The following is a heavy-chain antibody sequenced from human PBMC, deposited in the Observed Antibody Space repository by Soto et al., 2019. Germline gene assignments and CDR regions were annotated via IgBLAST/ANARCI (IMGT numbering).Heavy chain of an antibody. CDR1: GFTFSSYG. D-gene: IGHD3-3*01. Sequence: QVQLVESGGGVVQPGRSLRLSCAASGFTFSSYGMHWVRQAPGKGLEWVAVISYDGSNKYYADSVKGRFTISRDNSKNTLYLQMNSLRAEDTAVYYCAKDHSYDFWRRSYGMDVWGQGTTVTVSS. V-gene: IGHV3-30*18. J-gene: IGHJ6*02. CDR2: ISYDGSNK. CDR3: AKDHSYDFWRRSYGMDV.